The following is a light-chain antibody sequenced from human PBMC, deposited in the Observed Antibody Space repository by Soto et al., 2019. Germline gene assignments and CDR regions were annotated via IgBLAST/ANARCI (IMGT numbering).Light chain of an antibody. CDR2: EAS. CDR3: MQCAQLPRT. CDR1: QSLLQSDGKTY. Sequence: IALPQTPLSHSVTPGQPASISCKSTQSLLQSDGKTYLYWFFQRPGQPPQILIYEASKRFSGVPDRFSGSGSGTEFTLKCSRVVPEDVGVYYFMQCAQLPRTFGPGTKLEIK. J-gene: IGKJ2*01. V-gene: IGKV2D-29*01.